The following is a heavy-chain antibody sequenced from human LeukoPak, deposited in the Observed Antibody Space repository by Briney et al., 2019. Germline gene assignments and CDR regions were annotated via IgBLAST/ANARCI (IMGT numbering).Heavy chain of an antibody. CDR1: GFTFSSYS. CDR2: ISYDGSNK. V-gene: IGHV3-30*03. J-gene: IGHJ4*02. Sequence: GGSLRLSCAASGFTFSSYSMNWVRQAPGKGLEWVAVISYDGSNKYYADSVKGRFTISRDNSKNTLYLQMNSLRAEDTAVYYCAREYDDSGYYLYYFDYWGQGTLVTVSS. CDR3: AREYDDSGYYLYYFDY. D-gene: IGHD3-22*01.